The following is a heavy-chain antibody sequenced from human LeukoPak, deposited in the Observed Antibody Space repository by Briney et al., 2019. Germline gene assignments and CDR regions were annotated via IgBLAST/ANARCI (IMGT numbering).Heavy chain of an antibody. J-gene: IGHJ5*02. CDR3: ARGQLADWFDP. CDR2: IFTSGIA. V-gene: IGHV4-4*07. D-gene: IGHD6-6*01. CDR1: GGSIGIYY. Sequence: SETLSLTCTVSGGSIGIYYWNWIRQPAGKGLEWIGRIFTSGIANYNPSLKSRVTMSMDTSKNQFSLNLSSVTAADTAAYYCARGQLADWFDPWGQGTLVTVSS.